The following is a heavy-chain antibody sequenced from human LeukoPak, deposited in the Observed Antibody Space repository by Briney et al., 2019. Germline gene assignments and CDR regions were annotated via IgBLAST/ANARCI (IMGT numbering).Heavy chain of an antibody. D-gene: IGHD3-22*01. CDR1: GFTFISYG. J-gene: IGHJ4*02. V-gene: IGHV3-30*02. CDR3: AKTYDSSGYSFDY. Sequence: GGSLRLSCAASGFTFISYGMHWVRQAPGKGLEWVTFIRYDGSNKYYADSVKGRFIISRDNSKNTLYLQMNSLRAEDTAVYYCAKTYDSSGYSFDYWGQGTLVTVSS. CDR2: IRYDGSNK.